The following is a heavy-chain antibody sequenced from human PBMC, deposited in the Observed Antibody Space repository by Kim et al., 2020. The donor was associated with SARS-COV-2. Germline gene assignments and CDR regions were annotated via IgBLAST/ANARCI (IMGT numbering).Heavy chain of an antibody. V-gene: IGHV3-30*04. J-gene: IGHJ6*02. CDR3: ARASGYSGYGYYYYGMDV. CDR1: GFTFSSYA. Sequence: GGSLRLSCAASGFTFSSYAMRWVRQAPGKGLEWVAVISYDGSTKYYADSVKGRFTISRDNSKNTLYLQMNSLRAEDTAVYYCARASGYSGYGYYYYGMDVWGQGTTVTVSS. CDR2: ISYDGSTK. D-gene: IGHD5-12*01.